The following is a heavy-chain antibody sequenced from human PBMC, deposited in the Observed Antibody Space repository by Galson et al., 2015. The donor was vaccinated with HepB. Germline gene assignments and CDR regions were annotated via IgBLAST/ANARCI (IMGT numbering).Heavy chain of an antibody. CDR2: ISYAGSNK. CDR3: AKDSGTGTADY. D-gene: IGHD1-1*01. Sequence: SLRLSCAASGFTFSSYGMHWVRQAPGRGLEWVAVISYAGSNKSYADSVKGRFTISRDNSKNTLYLQMNSLRAEDTAVYYCAKDSGTGTADYWGQGTLVTVSS. J-gene: IGHJ4*02. CDR1: GFTFSSYG. V-gene: IGHV3-30*18.